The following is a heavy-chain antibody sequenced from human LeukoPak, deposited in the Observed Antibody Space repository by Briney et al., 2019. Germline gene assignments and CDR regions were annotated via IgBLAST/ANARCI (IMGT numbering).Heavy chain of an antibody. Sequence: SETLSLTCTVSGGSVSSGSYYWSWIRQPPGKGLEWIGYIYYSGSTNYNPSLKSRVTISVDTSKNQFSLKLSSVTAADTAVYYSARARSSGWFNWFDPWGQGTLVTVSS. J-gene: IGHJ5*02. D-gene: IGHD6-19*01. CDR2: IYYSGST. CDR1: GGSVSSGSYY. CDR3: ARARSSGWFNWFDP. V-gene: IGHV4-61*01.